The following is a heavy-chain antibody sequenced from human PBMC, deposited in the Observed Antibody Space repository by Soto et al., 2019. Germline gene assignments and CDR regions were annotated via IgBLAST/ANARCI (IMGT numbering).Heavy chain of an antibody. CDR1: GFTFSSYS. D-gene: IGHD1-7*01. V-gene: IGHV3-21*01. J-gene: IGHJ5*02. CDR3: AREANYPNWFDP. Sequence: EVQLVESGGGLVKPGGSLRLTCAASGFTFSSYSMNRVRQAPGKGLEWVSSISSSSSYIYYAASVKGRFTISRDNAKNSLYLQMNSLRAEDTAVYYCAREANYPNWFDPWGQGALVTVSS. CDR2: ISSSSSYI.